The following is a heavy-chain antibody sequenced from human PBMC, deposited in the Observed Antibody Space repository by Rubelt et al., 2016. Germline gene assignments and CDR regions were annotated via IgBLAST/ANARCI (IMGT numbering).Heavy chain of an antibody. Sequence: GLEWIGYIYYSGSTNYNPSLKSRVTISVDTSKNQFSLKLSSVTAADTAVYYCARATYSNWFDPWGQGTLVTVSS. J-gene: IGHJ5*02. CDR3: ARATYSNWFDP. V-gene: IGHV4-59*01. D-gene: IGHD2-15*01. CDR2: IYYSGST.